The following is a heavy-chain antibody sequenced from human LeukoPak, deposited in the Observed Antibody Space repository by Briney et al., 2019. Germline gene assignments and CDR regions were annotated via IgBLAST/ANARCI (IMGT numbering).Heavy chain of an antibody. CDR1: GFTFSNYG. CDR3: VKDNPLDY. Sequence: GGSLRLSCVASGFTFSNYGMLWVRQAPGKGLDWVAFIRYDGNNKLYADSVKGRFTISRDNSKNTLYLHINSLRAEDTAVYHCVKDNPLDYWGQGTLVIVSS. D-gene: IGHD1-14*01. CDR2: IRYDGNNK. V-gene: IGHV3-30*02. J-gene: IGHJ4*02.